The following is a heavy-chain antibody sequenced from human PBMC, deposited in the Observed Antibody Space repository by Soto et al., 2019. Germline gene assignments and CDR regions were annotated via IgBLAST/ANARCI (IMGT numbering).Heavy chain of an antibody. J-gene: IGHJ6*02. CDR3: ARGKYSSPRGGLDV. CDR1: GGSISSGCYY. CDR2: ISYSGST. Sequence: SETLSLTCSVSGGSISSGCYYWGWIRQYPGKGLEWMGYISYSGSTYYSPSFQGQVTISADKSIQTAYLQWGSLKASDSALYYCARGKYSSPRGGLDVWGQGTPVTVSS. D-gene: IGHD4-4*01. V-gene: IGHV4-31*01.